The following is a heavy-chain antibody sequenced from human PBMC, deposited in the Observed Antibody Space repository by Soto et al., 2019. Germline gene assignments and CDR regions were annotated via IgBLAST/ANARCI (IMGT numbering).Heavy chain of an antibody. V-gene: IGHV1-24*01. J-gene: IGHJ4*01. CDR1: GYTLTELS. D-gene: IGHD2-15*01. Sequence: ASVKVSCKVSGYTLTELSMHWVRQAPGKGLEWMGGFDPEDGETIYAQKFQGRVTMTEDTSTDTAYMELSSLRSEDTAVYYCAIRGYCSGGSCYAMSVPAYYFDYWG. CDR2: FDPEDGET. CDR3: AIRGYCSGGSCYAMSVPAYYFDY.